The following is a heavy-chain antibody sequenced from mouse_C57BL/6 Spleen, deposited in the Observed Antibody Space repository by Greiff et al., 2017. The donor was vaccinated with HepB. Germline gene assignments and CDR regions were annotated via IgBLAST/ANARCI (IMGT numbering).Heavy chain of an antibody. D-gene: IGHD1-1*01. V-gene: IGHV14-3*01. CDR1: GFNIKNTY. J-gene: IGHJ2*01. CDR2: IDPANGNT. CDR3: ARLGTVVAEDFDY. Sequence: EVKLQESVAELVRPGASVKLSCTASGFNIKNTYMHWVKQRPEQGLEWIGRIDPANGNTKYAPKFQGKATITADTSSNTAYLQLSSLTSEDTAIYYCARLGTVVAEDFDYWGQGTTLTVSS.